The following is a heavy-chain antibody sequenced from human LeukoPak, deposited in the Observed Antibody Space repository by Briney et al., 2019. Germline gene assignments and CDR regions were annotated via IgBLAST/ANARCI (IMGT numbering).Heavy chain of an antibody. J-gene: IGHJ4*02. CDR3: ARRRRGSYVGKEYYFDY. Sequence: SETLSLTCAVYGGSFSGYYWSWIRQPPGKGLEWIGEINHSGSTNYNPSLKSRVTISVDTSKNQFSLKLSSVTAADTAVYYCARRRRGSYVGKEYYFDYWGQGTLVTVSS. V-gene: IGHV4-34*01. D-gene: IGHD1-26*01. CDR2: INHSGST. CDR1: GGSFSGYY.